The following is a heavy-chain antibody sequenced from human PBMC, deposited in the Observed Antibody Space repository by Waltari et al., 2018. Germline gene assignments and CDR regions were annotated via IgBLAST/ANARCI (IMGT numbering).Heavy chain of an antibody. D-gene: IGHD1-26*01. J-gene: IGHJ6*02. Sequence: EVQLVASGGGLVQPGGSLRLSCEASGFTFGRSAMTWVRQVPGKGLEWLSAMSGVGGTIYYADSVQGRFIISRDPAKNTLFLQLNSRRVEDTAVYFCAKSLSDPTVGGLDVWGQGTPVTVSS. CDR1: GFTFGRSA. V-gene: IGHV3-23*04. CDR2: MSGVGGTI. CDR3: AKSLSDPTVGGLDV.